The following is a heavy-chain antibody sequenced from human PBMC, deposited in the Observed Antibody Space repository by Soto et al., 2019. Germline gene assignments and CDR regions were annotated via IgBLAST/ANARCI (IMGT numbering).Heavy chain of an antibody. CDR3: AKDLFSSGYYYGMDV. CDR2: ISYDGSNK. V-gene: IGHV3-30*18. J-gene: IGHJ6*02. D-gene: IGHD3-10*01. CDR1: GFTFSSYG. Sequence: QVQLVESGGGVVQPGRSLRLSCAASGFTFSSYGMHWVRQAPGKGLEWVAVISYDGSNKYYADSVKGRFTISRDNSKNKLYQQMNSLRAEDTAVYYCAKDLFSSGYYYGMDVWGQGTTVTVSS.